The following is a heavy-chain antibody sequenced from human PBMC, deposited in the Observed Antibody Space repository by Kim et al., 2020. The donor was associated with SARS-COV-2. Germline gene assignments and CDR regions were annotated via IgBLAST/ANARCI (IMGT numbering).Heavy chain of an antibody. J-gene: IGHJ4*02. V-gene: IGHV3-7*04. Sequence: QDDSEKYYVDSVQGRFTISRDNAKNSVYLRMSSLGAEDTAVYYCTRKWDYWGQGTLVTVSS. CDR2: QDDSEK. D-gene: IGHD1-26*01. CDR3: TRKWDY.